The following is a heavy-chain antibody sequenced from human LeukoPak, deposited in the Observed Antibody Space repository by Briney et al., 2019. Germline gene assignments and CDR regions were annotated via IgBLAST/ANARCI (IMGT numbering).Heavy chain of an antibody. D-gene: IGHD3-10*01. J-gene: IGHJ4*02. CDR2: GRT. CDR3: ARAGSGYSFDY. V-gene: IGHV4-4*09. Sequence: GRTNYNPSVKSRVTISVDTSKNPFSLRMSSVTAADTAVYYCARAGSGYSFDYWGQGTLVTVSS.